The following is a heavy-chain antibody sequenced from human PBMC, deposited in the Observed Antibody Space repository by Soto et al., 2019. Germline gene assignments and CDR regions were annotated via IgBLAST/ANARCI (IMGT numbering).Heavy chain of an antibody. D-gene: IGHD2-15*01. Sequence: ASVKVSCKASGYTFTSYGISWVRQAPGQGLEWMGWISAYNGNTNYAQKLQGRVTMTTDTSTSTAYMELRSLRSDDTAVYYCARDTAYCSGGSCYNLFDYWGQGTLVTVSS. CDR1: GYTFTSYG. J-gene: IGHJ4*02. CDR3: ARDTAYCSGGSCYNLFDY. CDR2: ISAYNGNT. V-gene: IGHV1-18*01.